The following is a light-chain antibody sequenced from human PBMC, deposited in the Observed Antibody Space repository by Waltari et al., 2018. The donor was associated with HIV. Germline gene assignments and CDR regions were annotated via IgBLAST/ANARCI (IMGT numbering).Light chain of an antibody. CDR1: QSISSH. V-gene: IGKV1-39*01. CDR2: ALS. Sequence: DIQMTQSPSSLSASVGDRVTITCRASQSISSHLNWYQHKPGKAPELLIYALSNLQSGVPSRFSGSKSGTDFTLTISSLQPVDFATYFCQQSYSRPTFGQGTKVAIK. J-gene: IGKJ1*01. CDR3: QQSYSRPT.